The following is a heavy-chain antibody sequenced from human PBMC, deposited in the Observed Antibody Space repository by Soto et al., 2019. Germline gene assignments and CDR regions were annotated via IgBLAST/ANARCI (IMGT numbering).Heavy chain of an antibody. CDR3: ARRPDGFDI. V-gene: IGHV4-34*01. CDR1: GGSFSGYY. Sequence: QVHLQQWGAGLLKPSETLSLTCAVSGGSFSGYYWSWIRQPPGRGLEWIGQINHSGGTNYNPSLKSRVTMSVDKSMNHFSLKLSSVTAADTAVYYCARRPDGFDIWGQGTMVSVSS. CDR2: INHSGGT. J-gene: IGHJ3*02.